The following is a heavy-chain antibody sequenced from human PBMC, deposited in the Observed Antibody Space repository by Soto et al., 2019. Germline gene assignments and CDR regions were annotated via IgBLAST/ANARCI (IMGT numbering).Heavy chain of an antibody. CDR2: IKTDGSDT. V-gene: IGHV3-74*01. D-gene: IGHD3-9*01. J-gene: IGHJ3*02. CDR3: ARPRTSDWAYDI. CDR1: GFTFSSYW. Sequence: EVQLVESGGGLVQPGGSLRLSCAASGFTFSSYWMHWVRQSPGKGLVWVSRIKTDGSDTHYADSVRGRFTISRDNAKNTLYLQMNSLRDEDTAVYYCARPRTSDWAYDIWGQGKMVIVSS.